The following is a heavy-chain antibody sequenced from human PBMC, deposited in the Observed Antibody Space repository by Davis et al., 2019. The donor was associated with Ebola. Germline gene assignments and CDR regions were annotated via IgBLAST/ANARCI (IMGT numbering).Heavy chain of an antibody. CDR2: IAYDGSNK. CDR3: AKDVTDYSSGWTSL. D-gene: IGHD6-19*01. J-gene: IGHJ4*02. CDR1: GFTFSSYW. V-gene: IGHV3-30*18. Sequence: GESLKISCAASGFTFSSYWMHWVRQAPGKGLEWVAVIAYDGSNKYYADSVKGRFTISRDNYKKTLFLQMSSLRAEDTAVYYCAKDVTDYSSGWTSLWGQGTLVTVSS.